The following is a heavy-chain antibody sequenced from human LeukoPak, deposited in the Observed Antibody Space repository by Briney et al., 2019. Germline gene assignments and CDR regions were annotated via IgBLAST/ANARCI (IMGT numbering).Heavy chain of an antibody. J-gene: IGHJ6*02. D-gene: IGHD5-18*01. CDR1: GFTFSSYS. CDR3: AKARGYSYGSYYYYGMDV. CDR2: ISSSSSTI. Sequence: GGSLRLSCAASGFTFSSYSMNWVRQAPGKGLEWVSYISSSSSTIYYADSVKGRFTISRDNAKNSLYLQMNSLRAEDTAVYYCAKARGYSYGSYYYYGMDVWGQGTTVTVSS. V-gene: IGHV3-48*01.